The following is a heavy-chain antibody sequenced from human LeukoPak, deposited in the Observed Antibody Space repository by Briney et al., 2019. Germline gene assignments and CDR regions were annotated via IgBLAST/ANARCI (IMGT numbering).Heavy chain of an antibody. CDR2: IYYTVIS. CDR3: VRGPYGSGISNWFDP. D-gene: IGHD3-10*01. V-gene: IGHV4-39*07. Sequence: SATLSLTCTVSGASITIGAESYHWGWLRQPPGKGLEWIGTIYYTVISYYNPSLESRVTSSLDTSKNQFSLTLNSVSAADTAVYYCVRGPYGSGISNWFDPWGQGTQVIVSS. CDR1: GASITIGAESYH. J-gene: IGHJ5*02.